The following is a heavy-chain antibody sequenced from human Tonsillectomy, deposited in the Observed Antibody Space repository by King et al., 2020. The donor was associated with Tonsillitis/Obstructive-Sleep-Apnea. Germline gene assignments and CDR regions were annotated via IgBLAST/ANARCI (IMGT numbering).Heavy chain of an antibody. CDR3: TTRFSEYCRGGACYYGLDV. V-gene: IGHV3-15*07. J-gene: IGHJ6*02. CDR1: GFAFNKAW. Sequence: VQLVETGGGLVKPGGSLRLSCVASGFAFNKAWMNWVRQAPGKGLEWVGRLKSKTDGGTTDYAAPVKGRFTISRDESKNTLYLQMNSLKIEDTAVYYCTTRFSEYCRGGACYYGLDVWGQGTAVTVSS. D-gene: IGHD2-15*01. CDR2: LKSKTDGGTT.